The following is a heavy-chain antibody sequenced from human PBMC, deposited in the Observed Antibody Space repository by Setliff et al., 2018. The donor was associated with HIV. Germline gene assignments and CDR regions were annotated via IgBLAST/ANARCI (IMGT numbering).Heavy chain of an antibody. Sequence: PSETLSLTCAVYGGSFNNNYWSWIRQPPGKGLEWIGEVSDGGVTAYNPSLESRVTISMDKSKNQFSLKLTSVTAADTATYFCNYYDSSGFDYWGQGTLVTVSS. V-gene: IGHV4-34*01. J-gene: IGHJ4*01. CDR3: NYYDSSGFDY. CDR2: VSDGGVT. CDR1: GGSFNNNY. D-gene: IGHD3-22*01.